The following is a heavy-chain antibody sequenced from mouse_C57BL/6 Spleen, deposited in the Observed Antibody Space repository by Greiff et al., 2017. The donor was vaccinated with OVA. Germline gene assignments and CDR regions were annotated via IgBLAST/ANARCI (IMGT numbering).Heavy chain of an antibody. CDR2: IYPGSGNT. J-gene: IGHJ3*01. CDR3: ARDYYGSSPPSY. Sequence: QVQLKESGAELVRPGASVKLSCKASGYTFTDYYINWVKQRPGQGLEWIARIYPGSGNTYYNEKFKGKATLTAEKSSSTAYMQLSSLTSEDSAVYFCARDYYGSSPPSYWGQGTLVTVSA. V-gene: IGHV1-76*01. CDR1: GYTFTDYY. D-gene: IGHD1-1*01.